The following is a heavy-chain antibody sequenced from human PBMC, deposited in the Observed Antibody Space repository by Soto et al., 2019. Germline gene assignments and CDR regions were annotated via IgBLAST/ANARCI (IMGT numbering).Heavy chain of an antibody. CDR1: GFTFSIYA. J-gene: IGHJ4*02. D-gene: IGHD2-21*01. Sequence: PGGSLRLSCAASGFTFSIYAMSWVRQAPGKGLEWVSTIRDSDSGGSTFYADSVKGRFTISRDDSKNTLYLQMSSLRAEDTAMYYCAKVRVGIDVDFDYWGQGALVTVSS. CDR2: IRDSDSGGST. V-gene: IGHV3-23*01. CDR3: AKVRVGIDVDFDY.